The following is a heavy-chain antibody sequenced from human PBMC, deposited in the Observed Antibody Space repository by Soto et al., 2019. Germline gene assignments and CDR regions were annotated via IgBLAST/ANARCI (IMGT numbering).Heavy chain of an antibody. Sequence: XSVKVSFKASGYTFTSYYMHLVRQAPGQGLEWMGVINPSAGSTSYAQKFQGRVTMTRDTSTSTVYMDLSRLRSEDTAVYYCVRESTPTRWFDPWGQGTLVTVSS. CDR3: VRESTPTRWFDP. V-gene: IGHV1-46*03. CDR1: GYTFTSYY. CDR2: INPSAGST. J-gene: IGHJ5*02. D-gene: IGHD2-2*01.